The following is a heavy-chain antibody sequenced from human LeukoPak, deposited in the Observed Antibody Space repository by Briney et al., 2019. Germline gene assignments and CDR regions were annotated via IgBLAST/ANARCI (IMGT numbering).Heavy chain of an antibody. D-gene: IGHD5-18*01. V-gene: IGHV4-38-2*02. CDR2: INHRRST. J-gene: IGHJ6*03. CDR3: ARTTEGGYTYGYFYYYYMDV. Sequence: SETLSLTCTVSGYSISSGYYWAWIRQPPGKGLEWIGEINHRRSTNYNPSLKSRVTISVDTSKNQFSLKLTSVTAADTAVYYCARTTEGGYTYGYFYYYYMDVWGKGTTVTISS. CDR1: GYSISSGYY.